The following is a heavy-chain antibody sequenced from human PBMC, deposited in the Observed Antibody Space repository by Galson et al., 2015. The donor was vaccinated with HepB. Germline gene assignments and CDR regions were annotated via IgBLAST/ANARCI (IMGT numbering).Heavy chain of an antibody. V-gene: IGHV3-30*18. CDR1: GFTFSSYR. CDR3: AKVYGCGDWISPLESAFDI. J-gene: IGHJ3*02. D-gene: IGHD2-21*02. CDR2: ISYDGSNK. Sequence: SLRLSCAASGFTFSSYRMHWVRQAPGKGLEWVAVISYDGSNKYYADSVKGRFTISRDNSKNTLYLQMNSLRAEDTAVYYCAKVYGCGDWISPLESAFDIWGQGTMVTVSS.